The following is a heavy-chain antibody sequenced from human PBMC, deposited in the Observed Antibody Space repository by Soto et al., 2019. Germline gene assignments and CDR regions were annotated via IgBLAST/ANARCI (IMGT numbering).Heavy chain of an antibody. CDR3: GRALQMVTMHAFDI. J-gene: IGHJ3*02. CDR2: IWYDGSDK. Sequence: GGSLRLSCSASGFTFSSYAMHWVRQAPGKGLEWVVVIWYDGSDKSYADSVKGRFTISRDNSKNTVYLQMNSLIADDTAVYYCGRALQMVTMHAFDIWSKGTIVTVSS. CDR1: GFTFSSYA. D-gene: IGHD2-21*02. V-gene: IGHV3-33*01.